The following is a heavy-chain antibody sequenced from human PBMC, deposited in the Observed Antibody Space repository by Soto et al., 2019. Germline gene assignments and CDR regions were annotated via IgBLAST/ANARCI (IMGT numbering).Heavy chain of an antibody. CDR3: ATDTAMVPGYYYGMDV. Sequence: QVQLVQSGAEVKKPGSSVKVSCKASGGTFSSYTISWVRQAPGQGLEWMGRIIPILGIANYAQKFQGRVTSTADKSKSTAYMELSSLRSEDTAVYDCATDTAMVPGYYYGMDVWGQGTTVTVSS. V-gene: IGHV1-69*02. D-gene: IGHD5-18*01. J-gene: IGHJ6*02. CDR2: IIPILGIA. CDR1: GGTFSSYT.